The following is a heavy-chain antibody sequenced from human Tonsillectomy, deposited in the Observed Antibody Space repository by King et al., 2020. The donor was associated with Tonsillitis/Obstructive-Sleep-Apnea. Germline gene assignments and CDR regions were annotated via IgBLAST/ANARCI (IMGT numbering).Heavy chain of an antibody. CDR2: INPSGGST. CDR3: ARGGTGDLYYLEY. CDR1: GYTFTSYY. V-gene: IGHV1-46*01. Sequence: VQLVESGAEVKKPGASVKVSCKASGYTFTSYYMHWVRQAPGQGLEWMGIINPSGGSTRYAEKFQGRVTMTRDTSTSTVYMDLSSLRSEDTAMNYCARGGTGDLYYLEYWGQGTLVTVSS. J-gene: IGHJ4*02. D-gene: IGHD7-27*01.